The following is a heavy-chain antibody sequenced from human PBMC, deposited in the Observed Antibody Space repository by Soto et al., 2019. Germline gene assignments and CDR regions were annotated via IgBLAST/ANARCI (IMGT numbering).Heavy chain of an antibody. CDR2: ISGSGGST. J-gene: IGHJ4*02. D-gene: IGHD2-2*01. CDR1: GFTFSSYA. Sequence: EVQLLESGGGLVQPGGSLRLSCAASGFTFSSYAMSWVRQAPGKGLAWVSAISGSGGSTYYADSVKGRFTISRDNSKNTLYLQMNSLRAEDTAVYYCAKWGDIVVAKDAYWGQGTLVTVSS. CDR3: AKWGDIVVAKDAY. V-gene: IGHV3-23*01.